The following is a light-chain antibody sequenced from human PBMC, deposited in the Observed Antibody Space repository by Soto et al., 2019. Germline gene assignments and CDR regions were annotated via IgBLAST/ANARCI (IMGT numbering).Light chain of an antibody. Sequence: QSVLTQPATVSAAPGQRVIISCTGSSSNIGAGYDVHWYQQLPGTAPKLLIYGDSNRPSGVPDRFSGSRSGTSASLAITGLQAEDEADYYCQSYDSSLSGSVFGGGTQLTVL. CDR1: SSNIGAGYD. V-gene: IGLV1-40*01. CDR2: GDS. CDR3: QSYDSSLSGSV. J-gene: IGLJ2*01.